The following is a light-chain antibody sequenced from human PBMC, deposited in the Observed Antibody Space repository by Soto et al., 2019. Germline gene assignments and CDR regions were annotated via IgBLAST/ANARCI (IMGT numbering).Light chain of an antibody. J-gene: IGKJ1*01. CDR1: QSLLDSDDGNTY. CDR2: TLS. CDR3: MQRIEFPWT. V-gene: IGKV2-40*01. Sequence: VMTQTPLSLPVTPGEPAPISCRSSQSLLDSDDGNTYLDWYLQTPGQSPQLLTYTLSYRAAGVPDWCGGSGSAAYFTRKISRVEAEDVGVYYYMQRIEFPWTFGQGTKVEIK.